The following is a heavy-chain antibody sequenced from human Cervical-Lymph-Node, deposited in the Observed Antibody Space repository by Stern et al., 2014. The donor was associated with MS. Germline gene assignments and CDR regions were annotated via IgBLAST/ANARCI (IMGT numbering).Heavy chain of an antibody. J-gene: IGHJ6*02. CDR3: ARDGRHTDNYGLDV. CDR2: IIPIFGTA. D-gene: IGHD3-9*01. Sequence: VQLEESGAEVKKPGSSVKISCKASGGTFNVYAINWLRQTPGQGLEWMGGIIPIFGTANYAQKFQGRVTITADESTRTSSMQLSSLRFDDTAVYYCARDGRHTDNYGLDVWGQGTTVTVSS. CDR1: GGTFNVYA. V-gene: IGHV1-69*01.